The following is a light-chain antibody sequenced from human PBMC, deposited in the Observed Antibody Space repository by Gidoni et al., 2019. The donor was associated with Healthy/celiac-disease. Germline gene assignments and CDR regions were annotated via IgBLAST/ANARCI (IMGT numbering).Light chain of an antibody. J-gene: IGKJ3*01. CDR1: QSVSSY. CDR3: QQRSNSFT. Sequence: EIVLTQSPATLSLSPGAIATLSCRASQSVSSYVAWYQQKPCQAPRLLIYEASNRATGIPARFSGSGSGTDFTLTISSLEPEDFAVYYCQQRSNSFTFGPGTKVDIK. V-gene: IGKV3-11*01. CDR2: EAS.